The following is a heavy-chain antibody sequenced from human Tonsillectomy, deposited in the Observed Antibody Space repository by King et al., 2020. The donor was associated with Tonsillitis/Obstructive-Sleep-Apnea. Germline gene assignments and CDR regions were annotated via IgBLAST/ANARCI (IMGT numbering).Heavy chain of an antibody. CDR2: MNPKSGNT. CDR1: GYTFTNYQ. Sequence: VQLVQSGAEVKKPGASVKVSCKATGYTFTNYQIIWVRQATGQGLEWMGGMNPKSGNTGYAQKFQGRVTMTRDTSISTAYMELNSLRSEDTAVYFCARDPRIALVDYQYCYMDVWGKGTTVTVSS. J-gene: IGHJ6*03. CDR3: ARDPRIALVDYQYCYMDV. V-gene: IGHV1-8*01. D-gene: IGHD2-8*02.